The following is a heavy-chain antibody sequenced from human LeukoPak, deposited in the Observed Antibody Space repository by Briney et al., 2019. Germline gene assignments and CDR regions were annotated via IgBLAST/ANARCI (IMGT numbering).Heavy chain of an antibody. V-gene: IGHV4-59*08. CDR1: GGSLSSYY. J-gene: IGHJ1*01. CDR2: IYHSGDT. D-gene: IGHD6-13*01. Sequence: WETLSLTCIVSGGSLSSYYWSWIRQPPGKGLEWIGHIYHSGDTNYNPSLKSRVSISVDTSKNEFSLRLTSVTAADTAVYYCARQSSSSWYWYFHPWGQGTLVSVSS. CDR3: ARQSSSSWYWYFHP.